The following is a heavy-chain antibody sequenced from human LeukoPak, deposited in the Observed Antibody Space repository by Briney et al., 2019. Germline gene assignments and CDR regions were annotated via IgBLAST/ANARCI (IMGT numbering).Heavy chain of an antibody. CDR3: VLRGGATDY. Sequence: GGSLRLSCAAAGFTFSSFVLNWVSRAPGKGMEWVSTISGSGGTTYYADSVKGRFTISRDNSKHTLYLQMNSLRAEDTAVYYCVLRGGATDYWGQGTLVTVSS. D-gene: IGHD3-16*01. J-gene: IGHJ4*02. V-gene: IGHV3-23*01. CDR2: ISGSGGTT. CDR1: GFTFSSFV.